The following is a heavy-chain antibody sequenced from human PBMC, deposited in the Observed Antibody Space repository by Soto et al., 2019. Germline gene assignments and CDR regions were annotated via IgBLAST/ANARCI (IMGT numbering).Heavy chain of an antibody. J-gene: IGHJ4*02. CDR2: IDSDGTNT. CDR3: VRDHYYVTGTYAFDY. V-gene: IGHV3-74*01. D-gene: IGHD3-10*01. CDR1: RFTFVNYW. Sequence: EVQLVESGGGLVQPGGSLRLSCAASRFTFVNYWMHWVRQVPGKGLLWVSHIDSDGTNTLYADSVRGRFTISRDNAKNTLYLQMNSLRAEDTAVYYCVRDHYYVTGTYAFDYWGQGTLVTVSS.